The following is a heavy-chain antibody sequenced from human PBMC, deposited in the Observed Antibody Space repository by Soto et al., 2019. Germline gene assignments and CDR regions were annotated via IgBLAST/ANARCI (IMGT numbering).Heavy chain of an antibody. Sequence: QVQLVQSGAEVKKPGASVKVSCKASGYTFTGYYMHWVRQAPGQGLEWMGWINPNSGGTNNEQKLQGRVTMTRDTTISTAYMELSRLRSDDTAVYYCARSTYYYDSSGYYQEFDYWGQGTLVTVSS. J-gene: IGHJ4*02. CDR3: ARSTYYYDSSGYYQEFDY. V-gene: IGHV1-2*02. D-gene: IGHD3-22*01. CDR2: INPNSGGT. CDR1: GYTFTGYY.